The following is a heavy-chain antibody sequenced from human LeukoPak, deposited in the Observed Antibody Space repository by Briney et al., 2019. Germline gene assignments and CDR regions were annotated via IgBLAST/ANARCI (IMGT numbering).Heavy chain of an antibody. D-gene: IGHD2-2*02. CDR2: INVNSGGT. V-gene: IGHV1-2*02. CDR3: VRGTGYCSSTSCYNSGEYFQH. Sequence: ASVKVSCKASGYTFTGYYIHWVRQAPGQGLEWMAWINVNSGGTNSAQNFQGRVTMTRDTSISTAYMEVSRLRSDDTAVYYCVRGTGYCSSTSCYNSGEYFQHWGQGTLVTVSP. J-gene: IGHJ1*01. CDR1: GYTFTGYY.